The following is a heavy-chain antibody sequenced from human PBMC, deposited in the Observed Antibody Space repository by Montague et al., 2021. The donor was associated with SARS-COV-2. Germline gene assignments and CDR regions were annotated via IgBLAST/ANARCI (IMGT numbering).Heavy chain of an antibody. V-gene: IGHV4-39*01. CDR2: LYYTGGA. Sequence: SETLSLTCTVSGGSIGNWTYYWGWVRQPPGKGLEWIASLYYTGGAFYNPSLMSRVTKSFDTSKNQISLNLASVTVADTAVFFCARGRPVQGSFRHFDSISSGALDIWAQGSLVIVSS. CDR1: GGSIGNWTYY. J-gene: IGHJ3*02. CDR3: ARGRPVQGSFRHFDSISSGALDI. D-gene: IGHD3-9*01.